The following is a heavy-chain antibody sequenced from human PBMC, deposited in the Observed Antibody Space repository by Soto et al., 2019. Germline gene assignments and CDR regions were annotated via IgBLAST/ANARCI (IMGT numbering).Heavy chain of an antibody. V-gene: IGHV3-23*01. CDR3: ATGPPGKGAYFHY. J-gene: IGHJ4*02. Sequence: EVQLLESGGGLVQPGGSLRLSRAASGFTFSSYAMSWVRQAPGKGLEWVSAISGSGGSTYYADSVKGRFTISRDNSKNTLYPQMNSLRAEDTAVYYCATGPPGKGAYFHYWGQGTLVTVSS. D-gene: IGHD1-1*01. CDR2: ISGSGGST. CDR1: GFTFSSYA.